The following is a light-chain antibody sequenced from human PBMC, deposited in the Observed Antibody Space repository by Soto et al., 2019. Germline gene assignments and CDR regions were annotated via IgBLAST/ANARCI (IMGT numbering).Light chain of an antibody. J-gene: IGKJ5*01. CDR2: ATS. CDR1: QDVGRW. Sequence: DIQMTQSPSSLSASLGDPVSITCRSSQDVGRWLSWYQQKQGKAPKILIFATSTLQSGVPSRFSGSGYGTDFTLTITSLQSEDFATYYCQQARSFPVTFGQGTRLEIK. CDR3: QQARSFPVT. V-gene: IGKV1D-12*01.